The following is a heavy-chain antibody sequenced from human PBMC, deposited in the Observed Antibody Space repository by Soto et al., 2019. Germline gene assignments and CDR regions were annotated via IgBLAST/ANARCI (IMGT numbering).Heavy chain of an antibody. Sequence: GWSLRLSCAPSEFTFISYAMHWVRQAPGKGLEWVAVISYDGSNKYYADSVKGRFTISRDNSKNTLYLQMNSLRAEDTAVYYCARNSGSYYKIFDYWGQGTLVTVSS. CDR1: EFTFISYA. J-gene: IGHJ4*02. D-gene: IGHD1-26*01. V-gene: IGHV3-30-3*01. CDR3: ARNSGSYYKIFDY. CDR2: ISYDGSNK.